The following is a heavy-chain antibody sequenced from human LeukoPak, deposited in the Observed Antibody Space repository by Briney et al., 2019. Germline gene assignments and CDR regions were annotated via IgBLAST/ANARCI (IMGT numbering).Heavy chain of an antibody. CDR1: GYSFTTNW. Sequence: GESLKISWKGSGYSFTTNWIGWVRQMPGKGLEWMGIIYPGDSDTRDSPSFQGQVTMSADTSINTAYLQWSSLKASDTALYFCARGSGDPHFDYWGQGTLVTVSS. D-gene: IGHD2-15*01. CDR3: ARGSGDPHFDY. CDR2: IYPGDSDT. J-gene: IGHJ4*02. V-gene: IGHV5-51*01.